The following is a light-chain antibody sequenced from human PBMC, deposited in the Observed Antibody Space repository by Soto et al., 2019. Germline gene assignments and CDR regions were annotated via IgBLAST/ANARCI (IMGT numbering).Light chain of an antibody. V-gene: IGKV1-5*01. CDR3: QQYHIYSGT. Sequence: DIQMTPSPSSLSASVGDRVIITCRASQSISSYVSWYQQKPGKAPKLLIYAASRLQSGVPSRFSGSGSGTEFTLTINSLQPDDFATYYCQQYHIYSGTFGQGTKVDIK. CDR1: QSISSY. CDR2: AAS. J-gene: IGKJ1*01.